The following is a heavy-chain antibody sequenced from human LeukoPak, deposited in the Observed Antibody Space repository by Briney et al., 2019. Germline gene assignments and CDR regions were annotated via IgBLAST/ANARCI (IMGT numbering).Heavy chain of an antibody. CDR1: GFTFSSYW. J-gene: IGHJ4*02. Sequence: SGGSLRLSCAASGFTFSSYWMSWVRQAPGKGLEWVANIKQDGSEKYYVDSVKGRFTISRDNAKNSLYLQMNSLRAEDTAVYYCARGPQIAYCGGDCYSYFDYWGQGTLVTVSS. CDR3: ARGPQIAYCGGDCYSYFDY. D-gene: IGHD2-21*02. CDR2: IKQDGSEK. V-gene: IGHV3-7*01.